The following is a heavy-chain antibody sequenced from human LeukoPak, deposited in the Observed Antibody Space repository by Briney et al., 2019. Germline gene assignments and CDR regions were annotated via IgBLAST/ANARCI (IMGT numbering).Heavy chain of an antibody. V-gene: IGHV4-34*01. CDR1: GGPFSGYY. CDR2: INHSGST. J-gene: IGHJ4*02. D-gene: IGHD2-2*01. Sequence: SETLSLTCAVYGGPFSGYYWSWIRQPPGKGLEWIGEINHSGSTNYNPSLKSRVTISVDTSKNQFSLKLSSVTAADTAVYYCARARETVPAAMLDYWGQGTLVTVSS. CDR3: ARARETVPAAMLDY.